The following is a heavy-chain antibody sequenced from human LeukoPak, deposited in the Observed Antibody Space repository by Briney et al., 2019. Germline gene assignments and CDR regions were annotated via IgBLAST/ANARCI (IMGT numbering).Heavy chain of an antibody. J-gene: IGHJ4*02. CDR1: GFTFSNAW. Sequence: PGGSLRLSCAASGFTFSNAWLNWVRQAPGKGLEWVGHIKSKTDGGTTDYAAPVKGRFTISRDDSKNTLFLQMNSLKTEDTAVYYCTLPWGSGSYYDYWGQGTLVAVSS. CDR2: IKSKTDGGTT. D-gene: IGHD3-10*01. CDR3: TLPWGSGSYYDY. V-gene: IGHV3-15*01.